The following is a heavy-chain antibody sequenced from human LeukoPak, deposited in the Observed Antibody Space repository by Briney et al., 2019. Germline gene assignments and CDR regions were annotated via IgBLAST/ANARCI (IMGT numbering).Heavy chain of an antibody. J-gene: IGHJ6*03. CDR1: GYTFTSYD. CDR2: MNPNSGNT. D-gene: IGHD4-11*01. Sequence: ASVKVSCKASGYTFTSYDINWVRQATGQGLEWMGWMNPNSGNTGYAQKFQGRVTMTSNTSISTAYMELSSLRSEDTAVYYCARVPTVILGAHYYYYYYMDVWGKGTTVTVSS. V-gene: IGHV1-8*01. CDR3: ARVPTVILGAHYYYYYYMDV.